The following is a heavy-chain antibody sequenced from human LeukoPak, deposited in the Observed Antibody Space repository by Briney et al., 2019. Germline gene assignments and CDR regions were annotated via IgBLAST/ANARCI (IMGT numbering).Heavy chain of an antibody. CDR2: ISSSSSYI. Sequence: GGSQRLSCAGSGFTFSSYAMNWVRPAPGKGLEWVSSISSSSSYIYYADSVKGRFTISRDNAKNSLYLQMNSLRAEDTAVYYCARERYFDYWGQGTLVTVSS. V-gene: IGHV3-21*01. CDR1: GFTFSSYA. J-gene: IGHJ4*02. CDR3: ARERYFDY.